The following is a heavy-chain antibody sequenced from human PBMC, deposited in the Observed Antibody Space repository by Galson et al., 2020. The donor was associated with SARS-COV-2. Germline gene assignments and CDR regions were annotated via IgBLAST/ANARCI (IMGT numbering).Heavy chain of an antibody. V-gene: IGHV3-33*08. CDR2: IWYDGSNK. D-gene: IGHD5-12*01. CDR1: GFTFSSYG. J-gene: IGHJ4*02. Sequence: GGSLRLSCAASGFTFSSYGMPWARQAPGKGLEWVAVIWYDGSNKYYADSVKGRFTISRDNSKTTLYLQMNSLRAEDTAVYHCARALEWGYSGYDPRGYWGQGTLVTVSS. CDR3: ARALEWGYSGYDPRGY.